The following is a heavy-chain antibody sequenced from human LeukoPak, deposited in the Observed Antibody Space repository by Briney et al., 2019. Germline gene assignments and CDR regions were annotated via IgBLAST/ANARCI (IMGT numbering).Heavy chain of an antibody. D-gene: IGHD6-19*01. Sequence: GGSLRLSCAASGFTFSSYAMSWVRQAPGKGLEWVSAISGSGGSTYYADSVKGRFTISRDNSKDTLYLQMNSLRAEDTAVYYCAKSYSSFGDYFDYWGQGTLVTVSS. CDR2: ISGSGGST. V-gene: IGHV3-23*01. J-gene: IGHJ4*02. CDR1: GFTFSSYA. CDR3: AKSYSSFGDYFDY.